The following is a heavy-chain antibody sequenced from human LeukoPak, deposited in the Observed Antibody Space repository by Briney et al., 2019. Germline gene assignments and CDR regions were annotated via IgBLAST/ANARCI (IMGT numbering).Heavy chain of an antibody. CDR2: INPNSGGT. CDR3: ASYCSSTSCYLDY. D-gene: IGHD2-2*01. Sequence: ASVKVSCKASGYTFTGYYMHWVRQAPGQGLEWMGWINPNSGGTNYAQKFQGRVTMTRDTSISTAYMELSRVRSDDTAVYYCASYCSSTSCYLDYWGQGTLVTVSS. V-gene: IGHV1-2*02. J-gene: IGHJ4*02. CDR1: GYTFTGYY.